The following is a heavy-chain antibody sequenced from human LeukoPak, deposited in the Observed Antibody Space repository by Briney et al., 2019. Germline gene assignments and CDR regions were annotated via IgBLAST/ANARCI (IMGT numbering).Heavy chain of an antibody. V-gene: IGHV4-61*02. CDR2: ISSSGST. CDR3: ARRQVLRFLERNWFDP. D-gene: IGHD3-3*01. CDR1: GDSISSGDYY. J-gene: IGHJ5*02. Sequence: SETLSLTCTVSGDSISSGDYYWSWIRQPAGKGLEWIGRISSSGSTNYNPSLKSRVTISVDTSKNQFSLKLSSVTAADTAVYYCARRQVLRFLERNWFDPWGQGTLVTVSS.